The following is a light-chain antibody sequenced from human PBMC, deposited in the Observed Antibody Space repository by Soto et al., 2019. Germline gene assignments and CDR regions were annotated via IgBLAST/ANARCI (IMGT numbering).Light chain of an antibody. CDR2: GAS. CDR1: QSIGSSY. CDR3: QQYSSSPIT. J-gene: IGKJ5*01. Sequence: VVLTQSPGTLSLSPGERATLSCRASQSIGSSYLAWYHQKPGQAPRLLIYGASSRATGIPDRFSGGGSGTDFSLTISRLDPEDFAVYYCQQYSSSPITFGQGTRLEIK. V-gene: IGKV3-20*01.